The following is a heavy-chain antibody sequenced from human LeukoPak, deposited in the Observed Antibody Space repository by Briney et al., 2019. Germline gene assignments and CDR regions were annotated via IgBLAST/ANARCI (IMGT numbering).Heavy chain of an antibody. J-gene: IGHJ5*02. CDR3: ARGPGEWRRLGWFDP. CDR2: IYYSGST. V-gene: IGHV4-39*07. D-gene: IGHD3-3*01. Sequence: PSETLSLTCTVSGGSISSSSYYWGWIRQPPGKGLEWIGSIYYSGSTYYNPSLKSRVTISVDTSKNQFSLKLSSVTAADTAVYYCARGPGEWRRLGWFDPWGQGTLVTVSS. CDR1: GGSISSSSYY.